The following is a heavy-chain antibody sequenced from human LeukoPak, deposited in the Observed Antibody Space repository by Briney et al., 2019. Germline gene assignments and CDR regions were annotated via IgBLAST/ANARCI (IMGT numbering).Heavy chain of an antibody. D-gene: IGHD6-6*01. CDR1: GFTLSTYN. Sequence: GGSLRLSCAASGFTLSTYNTHWVRQAPGKGLEYVSGISSNGGSTYYADSVKGRFTISRDNSKNTLYLQMSSLRAEDTALYYCVKDVSSSSEFWGQGSLVTVSS. CDR3: VKDVSSSSEF. V-gene: IGHV3-64D*09. CDR2: ISSNGGST. J-gene: IGHJ4*02.